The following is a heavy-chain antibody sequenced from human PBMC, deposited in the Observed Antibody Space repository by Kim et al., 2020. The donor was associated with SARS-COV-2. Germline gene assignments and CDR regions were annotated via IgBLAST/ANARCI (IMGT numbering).Heavy chain of an antibody. V-gene: IGHV5-51*01. J-gene: IGHJ6*02. Sequence: GESLKISCKGSGYSFTSYWIGWVRQMPGKGLEWMGIIYPGDSDTRYSPSFQGQVTISADKSISTAYLQWSSLKASDTAMYYCARSSGEQLVDDYYYYGMDVWGQGTTVTVSS. CDR3: ARSSGEQLVDDYYYYGMDV. D-gene: IGHD6-6*01. CDR1: GYSFTSYW. CDR2: IYPGDSDT.